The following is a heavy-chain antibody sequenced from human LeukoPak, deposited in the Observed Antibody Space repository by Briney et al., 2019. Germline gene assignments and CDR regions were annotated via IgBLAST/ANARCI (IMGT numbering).Heavy chain of an antibody. D-gene: IGHD6-19*01. J-gene: IGHJ4*02. CDR1: GFTFSSYA. CDR2: ISGSGGST. CDR3: AKDLELTVPGYSSGWYKGDYFDY. Sequence: GGSLRLSCAASGFTFSSYAMSWVRQAPGKGLEWASAISGSGGSTYYADSVKSRFTTSRDTSRNTLYLQMNTLRAEDTAVYYCAKDLELTVPGYSSGWYKGDYFDYWGQGTLVTVSS. V-gene: IGHV3-23*01.